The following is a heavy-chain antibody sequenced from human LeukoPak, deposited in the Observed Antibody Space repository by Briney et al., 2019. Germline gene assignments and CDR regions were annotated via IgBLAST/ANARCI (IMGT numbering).Heavy chain of an antibody. CDR3: AKDLGRYRSNFFDY. V-gene: IGHV3-23*01. J-gene: IGHJ4*02. CDR1: GFTFSSIA. CDR2: ISGSGGGT. D-gene: IGHD1-26*01. Sequence: GGSLRLSCAASGFTFSSIAMSWVRQAPDKGLEWVSTISGSGGGTHYADSVKGRFTISRDDSKNTLYLQMNSLRADDTAVYYCAKDLGRYRSNFFDYWGQGNLVTVSS.